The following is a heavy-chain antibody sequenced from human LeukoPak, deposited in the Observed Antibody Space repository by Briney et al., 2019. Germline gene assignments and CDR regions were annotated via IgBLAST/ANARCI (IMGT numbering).Heavy chain of an antibody. CDR3: ARRLRTLGYYDSSGRFDY. CDR2: LFHSGTI. V-gene: IGHV4-38-2*02. Sequence: SETLSLTCTVSNYSISSDYYWGWIRQPPGKGLEWIGSLFHSGTIYYTPSLKSRVTTSVDTSNNRFSLKLMSVTAADTAVYYCARRLRTLGYYDSSGRFDYWGQGTLVTVSS. D-gene: IGHD3-22*01. J-gene: IGHJ4*02. CDR1: NYSISSDYY.